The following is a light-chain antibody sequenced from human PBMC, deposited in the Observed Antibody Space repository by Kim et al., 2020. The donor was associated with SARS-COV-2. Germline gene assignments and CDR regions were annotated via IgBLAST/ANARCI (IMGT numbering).Light chain of an antibody. CDR3: LQHNTYPIT. V-gene: IGKV1-17*01. CDR1: KDIRND. Sequence: VSLGDRGTITYRASKDIRNDLGWYQQNPGRAPKRLIYGASSWQSGVPSRCSGSGSGTEFTLTISSLQPEDFATYFCLQHNTYPITFGQGTRLEIK. CDR2: GAS. J-gene: IGKJ5*01.